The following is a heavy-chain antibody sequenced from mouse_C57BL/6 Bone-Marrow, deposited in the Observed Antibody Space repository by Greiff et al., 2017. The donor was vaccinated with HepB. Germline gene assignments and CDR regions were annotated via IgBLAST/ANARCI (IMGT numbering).Heavy chain of an antibody. CDR2: IDPSDSYT. J-gene: IGHJ2*01. CDR3: ARGDYYDYPY. D-gene: IGHD2-4*01. CDR1: GYTFTSYW. Sequence: QVQLQQPGAELVIPGASVKLSCKASGYTFTSYWMHWVKQRPGQGLEWIGEIDPSDSYTNYNQKFKGKSTLTVDKSSSTAYMQLSSLTSEDSAVYYCARGDYYDYPYWGQGTTLTVSS. V-gene: IGHV1-69*01.